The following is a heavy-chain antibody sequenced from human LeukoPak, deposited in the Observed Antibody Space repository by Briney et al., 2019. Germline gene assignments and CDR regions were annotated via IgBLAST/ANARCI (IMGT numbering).Heavy chain of an antibody. Sequence: GESPKISCKGSGYRFTSYWIGWVRQMPGKGLEWMGIIYPGDSDTRYSPSFQGQVTISADKSISTAYLQWSRLKASDTAMYYCATRSGSYFSALDYWGQGTLVTVSS. CDR1: GYRFTSYW. V-gene: IGHV5-51*01. D-gene: IGHD1-26*01. CDR2: IYPGDSDT. J-gene: IGHJ4*02. CDR3: ATRSGSYFSALDY.